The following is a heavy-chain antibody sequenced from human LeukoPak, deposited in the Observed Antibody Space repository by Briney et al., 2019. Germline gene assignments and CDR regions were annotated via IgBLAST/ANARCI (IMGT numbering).Heavy chain of an antibody. V-gene: IGHV1-2*02. Sequence: ASVKVSCKASGYTFTGYYMHWVRQAPGQGLEWMGWINPNSGGTNYAQKFQGRVTMTGDTSISTAYMELSRLRSDDTAVYYCAREGSGWHRNNWFDPWGQGTLVTVSS. CDR2: INPNSGGT. CDR1: GYTFTGYY. J-gene: IGHJ5*02. CDR3: AREGSGWHRNNWFDP. D-gene: IGHD6-19*01.